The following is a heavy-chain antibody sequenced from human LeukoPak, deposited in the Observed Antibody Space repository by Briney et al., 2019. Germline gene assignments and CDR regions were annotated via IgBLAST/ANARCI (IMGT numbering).Heavy chain of an antibody. CDR1: GFTFSSFW. J-gene: IGHJ6*02. CDR2: IKQDGSEK. Sequence: GGSLRLSCVASGFTFSSFWMSWVRQAPGKGLEWVANIKQDGSEKYYVDSVKGRFTISRDNAKNSLYLQMNSLRAEDTAVYYCAAPSVVRGVMSDVVTANQDWHYYYGMDVWGQGTTVTVSS. CDR3: AAPSVVRGVMSDVVTANQDWHYYYGMDV. D-gene: IGHD3-10*01. V-gene: IGHV3-7*01.